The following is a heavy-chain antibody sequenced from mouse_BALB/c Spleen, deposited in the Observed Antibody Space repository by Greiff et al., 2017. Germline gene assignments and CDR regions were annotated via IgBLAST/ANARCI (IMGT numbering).Heavy chain of an antibody. J-gene: IGHJ4*01. CDR1: GYSITSGYY. V-gene: IGHV3-6*02. D-gene: IGHD1-1*01. CDR3: AREDYGSSFAMDY. CDR2: ISYDGSN. Sequence: VQLKESGPSLVKPSQSLSLTCSVTGYSITSGYYWNWIRQFPGNKLEWMGYISYDGSNNYNPSLKNRISITRDTSKNQFFLKLNSVTTEDTATYYCAREDYGSSFAMDYWGQGTSVTVSS.